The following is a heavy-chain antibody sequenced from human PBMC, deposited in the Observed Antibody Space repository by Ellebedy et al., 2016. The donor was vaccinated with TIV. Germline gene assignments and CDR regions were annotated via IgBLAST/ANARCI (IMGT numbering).Heavy chain of an antibody. D-gene: IGHD3-22*01. V-gene: IGHV4-4*07. CDR3: ATTRRYYDSSSLDY. CDR2: IYTSGST. CDR1: GGSISSYY. Sequence: MPSETLSLTCTVSGGSISSYYWSWIRQPAGKGLEWIGRIYTSGSTNYNPSLKSRVTMSVDTSKNQFSLKLSSVTAADTAVYYCATTRRYYDSSSLDYWGQGTLVTVSS. J-gene: IGHJ4*02.